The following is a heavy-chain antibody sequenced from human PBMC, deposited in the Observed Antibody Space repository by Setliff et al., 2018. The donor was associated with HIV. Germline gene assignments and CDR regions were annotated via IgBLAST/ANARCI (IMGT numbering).Heavy chain of an antibody. CDR3: ASSIVVDAFDI. V-gene: IGHV4-38-2*01. D-gene: IGHD2-21*01. J-gene: IGHJ3*02. CDR2: IYHSGST. Sequence: PSETLSLTCAVSGYSISSGYYWVWIRQPPGKGLEWIGSIYHSGSTYYNPSLKSRVTISVDTSKNQFSLKLSSVTAADTAVYYCASSIVVDAFDIWGQGTMVT. CDR1: GYSISSGYY.